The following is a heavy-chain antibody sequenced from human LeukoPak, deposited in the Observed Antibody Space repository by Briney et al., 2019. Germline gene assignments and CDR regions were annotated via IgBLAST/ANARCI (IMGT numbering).Heavy chain of an antibody. CDR1: GFTFSSYW. Sequence: GGSLRLSCAASGFTFSSYWMHWVRQAPGKGLVWVSRINIDGSTTTYADSVYADSVKGRFTISRDNAKNSLYLQMNSLRAEDTAVYYCAELGITMIGGVWGKGTTVTISS. J-gene: IGHJ6*04. CDR3: AELGITMIGGV. D-gene: IGHD3-10*02. CDR2: INIDGSTT. V-gene: IGHV3-74*01.